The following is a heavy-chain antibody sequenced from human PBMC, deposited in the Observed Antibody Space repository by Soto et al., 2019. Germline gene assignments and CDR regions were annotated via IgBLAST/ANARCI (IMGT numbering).Heavy chain of an antibody. J-gene: IGHJ4*02. CDR1: GYDFTTYG. V-gene: IGHV1-18*01. CDR3: ARGRYGDY. D-gene: IGHD1-1*01. Sequence: QVHLVQSEAEVKKPGASVKVSCKGSGYDFTTYGITWVRQAPGQGLEWMAWISAHNGNTDYAQKLQGRVTVTRDTSTSTAYMELRRLRSDDTAVYYCARGRYGDYWGQGALVTVSS. CDR2: ISAHNGNT.